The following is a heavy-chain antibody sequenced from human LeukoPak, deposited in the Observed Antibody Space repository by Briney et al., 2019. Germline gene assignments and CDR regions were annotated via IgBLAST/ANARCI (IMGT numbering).Heavy chain of an antibody. Sequence: SETLSLTCAVSGGSISSSNWWSWVRQPPGKGLEWIGEIYHSGSTNYNPSLKSRVTISVDKSKNQFSLKLSSVTAADTAVYYCARDDSSSWKGYFQHWGQGTLVTVSS. V-gene: IGHV4-4*02. D-gene: IGHD6-13*01. CDR2: IYHSGST. CDR3: ARDDSSSWKGYFQH. CDR1: GGSISSSNW. J-gene: IGHJ1*01.